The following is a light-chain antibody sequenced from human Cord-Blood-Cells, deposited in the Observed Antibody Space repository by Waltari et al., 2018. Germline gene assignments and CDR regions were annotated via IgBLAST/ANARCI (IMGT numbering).Light chain of an antibody. CDR1: SIDVGSYNR. J-gene: IGLJ2*01. Sequence: QSALTQPPSVSGSPGQSVTISCTGTSIDVGSYNRVSWYQHPPGTAPTLMIYEVSNRPSGVPDRFSGSRSGNTASLTSSQLQAEDEADYYCSSYTSSSTVVFGGGSKLTVL. CDR3: SSYTSSSTVV. V-gene: IGLV2-18*02. CDR2: EVS.